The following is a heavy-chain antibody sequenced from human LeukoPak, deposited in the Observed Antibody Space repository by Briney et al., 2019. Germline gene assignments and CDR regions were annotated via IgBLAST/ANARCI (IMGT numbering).Heavy chain of an antibody. V-gene: IGHV1-69*01. D-gene: IGHD3-3*01. J-gene: IGHJ4*02. CDR3: ASTYYDYLGDFDY. CDR1: GGTFSSYA. Sequence: ASVKVSCKASGGTFSSYAISWVRQAPGQGLGWMGGIIPIFGTANYAQKFQGRVTITADESTSTAYMELSSLRSEDTAVYYCASTYYDYLGDFDYWGQGTLVTVSS. CDR2: IIPIFGTA.